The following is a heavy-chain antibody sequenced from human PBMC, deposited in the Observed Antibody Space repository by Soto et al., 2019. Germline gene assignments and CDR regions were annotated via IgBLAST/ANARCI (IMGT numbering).Heavy chain of an antibody. D-gene: IGHD2-2*01. J-gene: IGHJ3*02. CDR3: AKGTEEEVIVVLPAAVLYDAFDI. CDR2: ISYDGSSK. Sequence: QVQLVESGGGVVQPARSLRLSCAASGFTFSSYGMHWVRQAPGKGLEWVAVISYDGSSKYYADSVKGRFTISRDNSKNTLYLQMNSLRVEDTAVYYCAKGTEEEVIVVLPAAVLYDAFDIWGQGTMVTVSS. V-gene: IGHV3-30*18. CDR1: GFTFSSYG.